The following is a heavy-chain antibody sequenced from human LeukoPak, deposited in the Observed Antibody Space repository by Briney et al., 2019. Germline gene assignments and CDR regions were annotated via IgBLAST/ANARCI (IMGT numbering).Heavy chain of an antibody. CDR2: IYSSGST. CDR3: ARGGKATVVTM. CDR1: GRSINSYY. D-gene: IGHD4-23*01. Sequence: SETLSLTCTVAGRSINSYYWSWIRQPAGKGLEWIGRIYSSGSTNYHPSLKSRVSMSVDTSKNQFSLQLTSMTAADTAVYYCARGGKATVVTMWGQGILVTVSS. J-gene: IGHJ4*02. V-gene: IGHV4-4*07.